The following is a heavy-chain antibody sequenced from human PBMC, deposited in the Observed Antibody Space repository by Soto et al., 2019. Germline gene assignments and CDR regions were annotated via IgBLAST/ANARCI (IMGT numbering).Heavy chain of an antibody. D-gene: IGHD1-26*01. Sequence: QVQLQESGPGLVKPSDTLSLTCAVSGYSISSSNWWGWIRQPPGKGLEWIGYIYYSGTTYYNPSLKSRVPISVDPSKNQFSLKLTSVTAVDTAVYYCARREIQGPIDYWGQGTLVTVSS. CDR1: GYSISSSNW. CDR2: IYYSGTT. CDR3: ARREIQGPIDY. V-gene: IGHV4-28*01. J-gene: IGHJ4*02.